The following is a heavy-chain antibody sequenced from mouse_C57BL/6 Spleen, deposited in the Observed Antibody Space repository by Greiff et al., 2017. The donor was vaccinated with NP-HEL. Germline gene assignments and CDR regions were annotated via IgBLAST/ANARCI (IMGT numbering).Heavy chain of an antibody. CDR2: INPNNGGT. J-gene: IGHJ4*01. D-gene: IGHD2-4*01. Sequence: VQLQQSGPELVKPGASVKMSCKASGYTFTDYNMHWVKQSHGKSLEWIGYINPNNGGTSYNQKFKGKATLTVNKSSSTAYMELRSLTSEDSAVYYCARGETDYYYAMDYWGQGTSVTVSS. CDR3: ARGETDYYYAMDY. V-gene: IGHV1-22*01. CDR1: GYTFTDYN.